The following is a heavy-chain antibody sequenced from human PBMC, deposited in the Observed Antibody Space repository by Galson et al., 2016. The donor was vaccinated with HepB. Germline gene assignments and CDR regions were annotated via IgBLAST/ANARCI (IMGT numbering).Heavy chain of an antibody. Sequence: SLRLSCAASGLTLNSYWMSWVRQAPGKGLEWVANIHQDGTEKYYVDSVKGRFTISRDNPKKSLYLQMDSLRVGDTAVYYCARHHYDYVWGSLFDSWGRGTLVTVSS. CDR2: IHQDGTEK. V-gene: IGHV3-7*01. CDR1: GLTLNSYW. D-gene: IGHD3-16*01. J-gene: IGHJ4*02. CDR3: ARHHYDYVWGSLFDS.